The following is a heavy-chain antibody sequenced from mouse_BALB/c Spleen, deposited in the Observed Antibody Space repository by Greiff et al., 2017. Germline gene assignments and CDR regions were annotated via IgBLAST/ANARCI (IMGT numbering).Heavy chain of an antibody. V-gene: IGHV5-6-3*01. CDR3: ARKLRFYAMDY. Sequence: EVQVVESGGGLVQPGGSLKLSCAASGFTFSSYGMSWVRQTPDKRLELVATINSNGGSTYYPDSVKGRFTISRDNAKNTLYLQMSSLKSEDTAMYYCARKLRFYAMDYWGQGTSVTVSS. J-gene: IGHJ4*01. CDR2: INSNGGST. CDR1: GFTFSSYG. D-gene: IGHD1-1*01.